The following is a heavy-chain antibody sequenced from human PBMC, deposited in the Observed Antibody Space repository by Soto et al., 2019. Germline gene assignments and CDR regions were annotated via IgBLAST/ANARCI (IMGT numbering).Heavy chain of an antibody. J-gene: IGHJ5*02. D-gene: IGHD2-8*01. CDR1: VCSTINYD. CDR3: ERGIKDAIGRGYWLET. Sequence: PSSTXSLTGIIAVCSTINYDFILIRQSPGKGLELIGYISYSGNTNYNPSLKSRVTISVDTSKNQFSLKLSSVTAAETAVYYCERGIKDAIGRGYWLETWGQGTLVNVYS. V-gene: IGHV4-59*01. CDR2: ISYSGNT.